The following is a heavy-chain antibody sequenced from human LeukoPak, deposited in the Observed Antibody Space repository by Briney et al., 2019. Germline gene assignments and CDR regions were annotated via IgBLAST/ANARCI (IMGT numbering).Heavy chain of an antibody. CDR3: ARDLLIAAADIGY. CDR2: ISSSSSYI. D-gene: IGHD6-13*01. Sequence: GGSLRLSCAASGFTFSSYSMNWVRQAPGKGLEWVSSISSSSSYIYCADSVKGRFTISRDNAKNSLYLQMNSLRAEDTAVYYCARDLLIAAADIGYWGQGTLVTVSS. CDR1: GFTFSSYS. V-gene: IGHV3-21*01. J-gene: IGHJ4*02.